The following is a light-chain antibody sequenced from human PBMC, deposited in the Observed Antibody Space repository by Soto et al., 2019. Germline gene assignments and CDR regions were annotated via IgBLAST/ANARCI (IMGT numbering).Light chain of an antibody. J-gene: IGLJ1*01. V-gene: IGLV2-8*01. CDR3: TSYAGGNKV. CDR2: EVN. CDR1: SSDVGGYNF. Sequence: QSALTQPPSATGSPGQSVTISCTGTSSDVGGYNFVSWYQQYPGKVPKLMVYEVNKRPSGVPDRFSGSKSGNTASLTVSGLQAVDEADYYCTSYAGGNKVFGTGTKLTVL.